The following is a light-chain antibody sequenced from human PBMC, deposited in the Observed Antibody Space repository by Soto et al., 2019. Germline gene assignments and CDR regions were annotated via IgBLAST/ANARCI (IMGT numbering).Light chain of an antibody. CDR3: QHYNSYPRT. V-gene: IGKV1-5*03. CDR1: QTISSW. CDR2: KAS. Sequence: DIQMTQSPSTLSGSVGDRVTITCRASQTISSWLAWYQQKPGKAPKLLIYKASTLKSGVPSRFSGSGSGTGFTLTISSLQPDDFATYYCQHYNSYPRTFGQGTKVDIK. J-gene: IGKJ1*01.